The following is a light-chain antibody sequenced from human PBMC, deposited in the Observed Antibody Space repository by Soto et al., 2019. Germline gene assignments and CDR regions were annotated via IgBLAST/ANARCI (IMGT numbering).Light chain of an antibody. CDR1: QSVSSSY. Sequence: EIVLTQSPGTLSLSPGERATLSCRASQSVSSSYLAWYQQKPGQAPRLLIYGASSRATGIPDRFSGSGSGTDFTLTISRLEPEDCAVYYCQQYGRAFGPGTKVDIK. J-gene: IGKJ3*01. CDR2: GAS. CDR3: QQYGRA. V-gene: IGKV3-20*01.